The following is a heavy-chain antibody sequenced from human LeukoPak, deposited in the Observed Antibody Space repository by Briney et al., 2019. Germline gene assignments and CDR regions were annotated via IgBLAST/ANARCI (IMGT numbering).Heavy chain of an antibody. J-gene: IGHJ6*03. D-gene: IGHD2-15*01. V-gene: IGHV3-21*01. Sequence: MAGGSLRLSCAASGFTFSSYAMSWVRQAPGKGLEWVSSISSSSSYIYYADSVKGRFTISRDNAKNSLYLQMNSLRAEDTAVYYCARDEAVVVVAATDYYYYYMDVWGKGTTVTVSS. CDR3: ARDEAVVVVAATDYYYYYMDV. CDR2: ISSSSSYI. CDR1: GFTFSSYA.